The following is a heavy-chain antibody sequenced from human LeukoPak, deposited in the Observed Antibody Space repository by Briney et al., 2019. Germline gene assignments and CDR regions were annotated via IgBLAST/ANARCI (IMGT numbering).Heavy chain of an antibody. CDR3: ARDTGYYDSSGYRN. V-gene: IGHV3-13*01. J-gene: IGHJ4*02. D-gene: IGHD3-22*01. CDR2: IGTAGDT. CDR1: GFTFSSYD. Sequence: GGSLRLSCAASGFTFSSYDMHWVRQATGKGLEWVSAIGTAGDTYYPGSVKGRFTISRENAKNSLYLQTNSLRAGDTAVYYCARDTGYYDSSGYRNWGQGTLVTVSS.